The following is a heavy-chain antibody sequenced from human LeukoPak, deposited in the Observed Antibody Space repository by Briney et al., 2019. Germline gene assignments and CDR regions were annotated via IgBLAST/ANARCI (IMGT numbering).Heavy chain of an antibody. CDR3: ARRKYGVDYNERDV. CDR1: GYTFSAYG. D-gene: IGHD5/OR15-5a*01. J-gene: IGHJ6*04. Sequence: ASVEVSCKASGYTFSAYGINWVRLAPGQGLEWMASINPHKGDTVYAQKFQGRVTMTTDTSTSTAYMHLRSLRSDDTAIYYCARRKYGVDYNERDVGGKGTTVTVSS. CDR2: INPHKGDT. V-gene: IGHV1-18*01.